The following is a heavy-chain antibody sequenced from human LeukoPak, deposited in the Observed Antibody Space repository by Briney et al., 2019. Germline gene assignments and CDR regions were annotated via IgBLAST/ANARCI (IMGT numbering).Heavy chain of an antibody. CDR2: ISAYNGNT. Sequence: ASVKVSCKASGYTFTSYGISWVRQAPGQGLEWMGWISAYNGNTNYAQKLQGRVTMTTDTSTSTAYMELRSLRSEDTAVYYCATGPLRYFDWLSHRATGWFDPWGQGTLVTVSS. D-gene: IGHD3-9*01. CDR3: ATGPLRYFDWLSHRATGWFDP. CDR1: GYTFTSYG. J-gene: IGHJ5*02. V-gene: IGHV1-18*01.